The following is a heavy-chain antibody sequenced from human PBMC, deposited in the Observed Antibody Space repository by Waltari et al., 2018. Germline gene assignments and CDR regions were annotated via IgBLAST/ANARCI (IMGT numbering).Heavy chain of an antibody. CDR2: IRYEGSDR. CDR3: AKDPGSSTSYGIDY. Sequence: QVQLVESGGGVVQPGGSLRLSCAASGFIFNNYDMHWVRQAPGEGREWVAFIRYEGSDRKYAESVKGRFTTSRDNSNNMLFLEMNSLRPEDTAVYYCAKDPGSSTSYGIDYWGQGTLVTVSS. V-gene: IGHV3-30*02. J-gene: IGHJ4*02. D-gene: IGHD2-2*01. CDR1: GFIFNNYD.